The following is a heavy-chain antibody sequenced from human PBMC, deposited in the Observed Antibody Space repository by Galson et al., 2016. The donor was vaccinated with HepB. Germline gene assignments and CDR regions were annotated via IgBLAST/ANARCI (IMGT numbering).Heavy chain of an antibody. CDR1: GFTFSSYS. V-gene: IGHV3-21*01. J-gene: IGHJ4*02. D-gene: IGHD1-26*01. CDR2: ISSSSSYI. Sequence: SLRLSCAASGFTFSSYSMNWVRQAPGKGREWVSSISSSSSYIYYADSVKGRFTISRDNAKNSLYLQMNSLRAEDTAVYYCARGDIVGAIFDYWGQGTLVTVSS. CDR3: ARGDIVGAIFDY.